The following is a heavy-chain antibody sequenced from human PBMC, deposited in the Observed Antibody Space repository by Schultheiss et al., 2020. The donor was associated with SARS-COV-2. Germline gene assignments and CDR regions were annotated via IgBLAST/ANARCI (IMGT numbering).Heavy chain of an antibody. D-gene: IGHD2-2*02. CDR1: GGSFSGYY. Sequence: SETLSLTCAVYGGSFSGYYWSWIRQPPGKGLEWIGYIYYSGSTNYNPSLKSRVTNSVGTSKNQFSLKLNSVTPADTAVYYCARRYCSGTSCYTARWYYYMDVWGKGTTVTVSS. J-gene: IGHJ6*03. V-gene: IGHV4-59*12. CDR3: ARRYCSGTSCYTARWYYYMDV. CDR2: IYYSGST.